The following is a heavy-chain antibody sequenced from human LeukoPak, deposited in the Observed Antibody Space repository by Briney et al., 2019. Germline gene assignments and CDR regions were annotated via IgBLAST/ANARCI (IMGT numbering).Heavy chain of an antibody. CDR3: ARATGYGYSGGVSDY. CDR2: INHSGST. CDR1: GGSFSGYY. V-gene: IGHV4-34*01. D-gene: IGHD5-18*01. Sequence: PSETPSLTCAVYGGSFSGYYWSWIRQPPGKGLEWIGEINHSGSTNYNPSLKSRVTISVDTSKNQFSLKLSSVTAADTAVYYCARATGYGYSGGVSDYWGQGTLVTVSS. J-gene: IGHJ4*02.